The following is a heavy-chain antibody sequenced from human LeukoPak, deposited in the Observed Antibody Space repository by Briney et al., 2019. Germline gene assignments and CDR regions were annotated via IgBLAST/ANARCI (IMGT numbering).Heavy chain of an antibody. CDR3: ARQCGSSSFLYYYYYMDV. CDR2: INPNSGGT. V-gene: IGHV1-2*02. D-gene: IGHD6-6*01. Sequence: ASVKVSCKASGYTFAGYNMHWVRQAPGQGLEWMGWINPNSGGTNYAQKLQGRVTMTRDTSISTAYMELSRLRSDDTAVYYCARQCGSSSFLYYYYYMDVWGKGTTVTVSS. J-gene: IGHJ6*03. CDR1: GYTFAGYN.